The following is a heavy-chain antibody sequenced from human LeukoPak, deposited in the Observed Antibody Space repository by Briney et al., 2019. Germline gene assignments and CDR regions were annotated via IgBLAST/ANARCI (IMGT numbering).Heavy chain of an antibody. CDR1: GFTFSRYW. CDR2: IYYSGST. V-gene: IGHV4-39*07. J-gene: IGHJ4*02. Sequence: GSLRLSCAVSGFTFSRYWMTWVRQAPGKGLEWIGSIYYSGSTYYNPSLKSRVTISVDTSKNQFSLKLSSVTAADTAVYYCARGTARAMYYFDYWGQGTLVTVSS. CDR3: ARGTARAMYYFDY. D-gene: IGHD5-18*01.